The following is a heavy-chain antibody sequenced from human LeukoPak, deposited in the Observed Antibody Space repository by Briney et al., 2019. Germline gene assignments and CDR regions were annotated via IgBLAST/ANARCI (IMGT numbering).Heavy chain of an antibody. CDR1: GSTFLRHS. Sequence: GGSLRLSCAASGSTFLRHSMHWIRQAPGKGLEWVAVISYDGSNKYYAASVKGRFAISRDNSKDTLYLEMHSLRSDDTAVYYCARGLIAEEFFRHWGQGTLVTVSS. CDR3: ARGLIAEEFFRH. J-gene: IGHJ1*01. CDR2: ISYDGSNK. D-gene: IGHD6-13*01. V-gene: IGHV3-30*09.